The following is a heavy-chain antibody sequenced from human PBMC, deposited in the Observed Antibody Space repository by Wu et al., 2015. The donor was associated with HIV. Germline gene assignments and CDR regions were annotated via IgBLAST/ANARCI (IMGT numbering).Heavy chain of an antibody. CDR1: GYTFTSYG. CDR3: ARGPYYYDSSGYYAFDY. CDR2: ISAYNGDT. J-gene: IGHJ4*02. D-gene: IGHD3-22*01. V-gene: IGHV1-18*01. Sequence: QVQVVQSGGEVKKPGASVKVSCKVSGYTFTSYGISWVRQAPGQGLEWMGWISAYNGDTKYAQNLQGRVTMTTDTSTRTVYMELRSLRSDDTAVYYCARGPYYYDSSGYYAFDYWGQGTTGHRLL.